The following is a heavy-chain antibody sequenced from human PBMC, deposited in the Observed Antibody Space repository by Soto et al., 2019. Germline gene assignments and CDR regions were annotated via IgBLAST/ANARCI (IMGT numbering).Heavy chain of an antibody. CDR1: GFSVSNNY. J-gene: IGHJ4*02. D-gene: IGHD6-6*01. Sequence: EVQVVESGGRLVRPGESLRLSCTPSGFSVSNNYMSWCQAPGKGLEWVSVIYSGGYTYYADSVRDRFIISRDNSKNIVYLQMNSLRDDDTAMYYCARVVAARSYWGQGTLVTVSA. V-gene: IGHV3-66*01. CDR3: ARVVAARSY. CDR2: IYSGGYT.